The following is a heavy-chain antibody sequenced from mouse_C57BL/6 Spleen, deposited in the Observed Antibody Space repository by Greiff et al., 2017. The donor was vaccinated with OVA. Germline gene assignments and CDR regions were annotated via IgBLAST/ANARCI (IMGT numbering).Heavy chain of an antibody. V-gene: IGHV5-12*01. CDR3: ARRGNYYGSDFDD. D-gene: IGHD1-1*01. Sequence: EVMLVESGGGLVQPGGSLKLSCAASGFTFSDYYMYWVRQTPEKRLEWVAYISNGGGSTYYPDTVKGRFTISRDNAKNTLYLQMSRLKSEDTDMYDGARRGNYYGSDFDDWGEGTTLTVSS. CDR1: GFTFSDYY. CDR2: ISNGGGST. J-gene: IGHJ2*01.